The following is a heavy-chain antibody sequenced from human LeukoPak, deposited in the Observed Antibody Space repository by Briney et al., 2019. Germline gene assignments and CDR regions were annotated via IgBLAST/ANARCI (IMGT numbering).Heavy chain of an antibody. V-gene: IGHV3-21*01. D-gene: IGHD5-18*01. CDR1: GFTFSSYT. CDR2: ISGSSTYI. Sequence: GGSLRLSCAASGFTFSSYTMNWVRQAPGKGLEWVSSISGSSTYIYYADSVKGRFTISRDNARNSLYLQMNSLRAEDTAVYYCARGGDSYGFDYWGQGTLVTVSS. CDR3: ARGGDSYGFDY. J-gene: IGHJ4*02.